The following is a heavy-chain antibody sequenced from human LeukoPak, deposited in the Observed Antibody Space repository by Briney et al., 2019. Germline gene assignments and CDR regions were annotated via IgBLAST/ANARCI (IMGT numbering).Heavy chain of an antibody. J-gene: IGHJ4*02. CDR3: ARDRSNYDFWSGYYN. CDR1: GFTFSSYS. D-gene: IGHD3-3*01. CDR2: ISSSSSTI. V-gene: IGHV3-48*01. Sequence: GGSLTLSCAASGFTFSSYSMNWVRQAPGKGLEWVSYISSSSSTIYYADSVKGRFTISRDNAKNSLYLQMNSLRAEDTAVYYCARDRSNYDFWSGYYNWGQGTLVTVSS.